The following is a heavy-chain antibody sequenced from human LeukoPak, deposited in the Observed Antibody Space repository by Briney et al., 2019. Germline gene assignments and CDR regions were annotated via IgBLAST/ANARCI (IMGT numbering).Heavy chain of an antibody. J-gene: IGHJ4*02. CDR3: ATYVRGDFDY. V-gene: IGHV3-23*01. Sequence: GSLRLSCATSGFTFSSYAMSWVRQAPGKGLEWVSTVSGGGGSTWYADSVKGRFTISRDNSKNTLYLQMNSLRAEDTAVYYCATYVRGDFDYWGQGTLVTVSS. D-gene: IGHD3-10*02. CDR2: VSGGGGST. CDR1: GFTFSSYA.